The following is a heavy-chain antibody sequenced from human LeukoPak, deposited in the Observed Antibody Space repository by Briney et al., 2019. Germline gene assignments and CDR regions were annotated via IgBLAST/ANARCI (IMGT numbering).Heavy chain of an antibody. CDR2: IYYSGST. V-gene: IGHV4-59*01. CDR3: ARGLGGNYYDSSGFDY. D-gene: IGHD3-22*01. CDR1: GGSISSYY. Sequence: SETLSLTCTVSGGSISSYYWSWIRQPPGKGLEWSGYIYYSGSTNYNPSLKSRVTISVDTSKNQFSLKLSSVTAADTAVYYCARGLGGNYYDSSGFDYWGQGTLVTVSS. J-gene: IGHJ4*02.